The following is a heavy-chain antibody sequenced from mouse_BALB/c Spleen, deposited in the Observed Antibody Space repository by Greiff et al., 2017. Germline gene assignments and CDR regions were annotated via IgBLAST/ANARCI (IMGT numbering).Heavy chain of an antibody. V-gene: IGHV1-14*01. CDR2: INPYNDGT. Sequence: EVQLQQSGPELVKPGASVKMSCKASGYTFTSYVMHWVKQKPGQGLEWIGYINPYNDGTKYNEKFKGKATLTSDKSSSTAYMELSSLTSEDSAVYYCAAYYGYGRAWFADWGQGTLVTVSA. J-gene: IGHJ3*01. D-gene: IGHD1-2*01. CDR3: AAYYGYGRAWFAD. CDR1: GYTFTSYV.